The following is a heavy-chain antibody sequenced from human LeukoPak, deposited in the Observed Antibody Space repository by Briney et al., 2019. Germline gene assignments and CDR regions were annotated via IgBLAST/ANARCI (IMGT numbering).Heavy chain of an antibody. CDR1: GFTFSSYG. CDR3: ANTGYSSGWRHFDY. CDR2: MRYDGSNK. J-gene: IGHJ4*02. D-gene: IGHD6-19*01. Sequence: GGSLRLSCAASGFTFSSYGMHWVRQAPGKGLEWVAFMRYDGSNKYYADSVKGRFTISRDNSKNTLYLQMNSLRAEDTAVYYCANTGYSSGWRHFDYWGQGTLVTVSS. V-gene: IGHV3-30*02.